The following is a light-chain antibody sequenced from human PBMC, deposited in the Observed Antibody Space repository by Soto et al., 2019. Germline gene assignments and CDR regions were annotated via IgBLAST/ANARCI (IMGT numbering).Light chain of an antibody. Sequence: QSALTQPPSASGSPGQSVTISCTGTSSDIGVFDFVSWYQQHPGKAPKVIIYQVNKRPSGVPDRFSGSKSGNTASLTISGLQAEDEADYYCCSYAGSFYVFGTGTKVTVL. CDR1: SSDIGVFDF. V-gene: IGLV2-8*01. CDR2: QVN. J-gene: IGLJ1*01. CDR3: CSYAGSFYV.